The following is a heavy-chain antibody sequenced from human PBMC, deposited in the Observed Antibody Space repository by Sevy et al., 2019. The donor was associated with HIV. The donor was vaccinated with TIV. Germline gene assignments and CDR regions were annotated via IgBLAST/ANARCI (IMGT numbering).Heavy chain of an antibody. CDR3: AKDLVSGTYYTGDFDY. Sequence: GGSLRLSCAASGFTFNTYAMTWVRQAPGKGLEWVSVISGSGGDTYYADSVKGRFTISRDNSKNTLYLQMNSLRAEDTAVYYCAKDLVSGTYYTGDFDYWGQGTLVTVSS. D-gene: IGHD3-10*01. CDR2: ISGSGGDT. J-gene: IGHJ4*02. CDR1: GFTFNTYA. V-gene: IGHV3-23*01.